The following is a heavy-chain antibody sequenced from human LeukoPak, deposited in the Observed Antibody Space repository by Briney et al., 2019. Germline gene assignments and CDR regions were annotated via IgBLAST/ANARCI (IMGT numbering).Heavy chain of an antibody. J-gene: IGHJ6*03. V-gene: IGHV1-69*01. CDR1: GGTFSSYA. CDR3: ARASGWSHHYYYMDV. D-gene: IGHD6-19*01. Sequence: ASVKVSCKASGGTFSSYAISWVRQAPGQELEWMGGIIPIFGTANYAQKFQGRVTITADESTSTAYMELSSLRSEDTAVYYCARASGWSHHYYYMDVWGKGTTVTISS. CDR2: IIPIFGTA.